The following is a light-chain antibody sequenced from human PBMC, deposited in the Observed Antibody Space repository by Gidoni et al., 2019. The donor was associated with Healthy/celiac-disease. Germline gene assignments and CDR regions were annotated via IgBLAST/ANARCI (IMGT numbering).Light chain of an antibody. CDR3: CSYAGSSTSYV. J-gene: IGLJ1*01. Sequence: GTSSDVGSYNLVSWYQQHPGKAPKLMIYEGSKRPSGVSNRFSGSKSGNTASLTISGLQAEDEADYYCCSYAGSSTSYVFGTGTKVTVL. V-gene: IGLV2-23*01. CDR2: EGS. CDR1: SSDVGSYNL.